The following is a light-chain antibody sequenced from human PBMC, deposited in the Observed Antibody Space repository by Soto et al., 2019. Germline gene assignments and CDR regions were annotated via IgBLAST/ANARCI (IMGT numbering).Light chain of an antibody. CDR2: GAS. J-gene: IGKJ2*01. CDR3: QQYANSPYT. V-gene: IGKV3-20*01. CDR1: QSVSSNL. Sequence: RVLTQSPGTLSLSPGERATLSCRASQSVSSNLLAWYQHKPGRAPRLLIYGASNRPAGIPDKFSGSGSGTDVTLTISILEHEDFAVYYCQQYANSPYTFSQGTKLEIK.